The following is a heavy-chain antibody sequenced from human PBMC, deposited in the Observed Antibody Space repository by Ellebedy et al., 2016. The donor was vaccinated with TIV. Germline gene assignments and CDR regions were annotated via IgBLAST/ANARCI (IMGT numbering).Heavy chain of an antibody. Sequence: GESLKISCSTSGITFSSYAMHWVRQAPGRGLEWMAVISNDGSNKYYVDSVKGRFTISRDNSKSTLYLQMNSLRAEDTAVYYCATDLVGTIDYWGQGTLVTVSS. CDR3: ATDLVGTIDY. CDR1: GITFSSYA. CDR2: ISNDGSNK. J-gene: IGHJ4*02. V-gene: IGHV3-30*04. D-gene: IGHD1-26*01.